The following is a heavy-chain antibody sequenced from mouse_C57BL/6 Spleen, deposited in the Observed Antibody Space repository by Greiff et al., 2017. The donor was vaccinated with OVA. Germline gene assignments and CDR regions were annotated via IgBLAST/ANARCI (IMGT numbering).Heavy chain of an antibody. V-gene: IGHV1-81*01. J-gene: IGHJ4*01. Sequence: QVQLQQSGAELARPGASVKLSCKASGYTFTSYGISWVKQRTGQGLEWIGEIYPRSGNTYYNEKFKGKATLTADKSSSTAYMELRSLTSEDSAVYFCARYDYDGRDYAMDYWGQGTSVTVSS. CDR1: GYTFTSYG. D-gene: IGHD2-4*01. CDR3: ARYDYDGRDYAMDY. CDR2: IYPRSGNT.